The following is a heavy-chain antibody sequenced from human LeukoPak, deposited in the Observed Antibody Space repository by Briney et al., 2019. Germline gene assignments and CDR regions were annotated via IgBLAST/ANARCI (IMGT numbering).Heavy chain of an antibody. CDR1: VDTFSTYA. D-gene: IGHD3-10*01. V-gene: IGHV1-69*05. CDR3: ARDRHTMVRGVIPPFDY. Sequence: SVKVSCKASVDTFSTYAINWVRQAPGQGLEWMGGIIPIFGTANYAQKLQGRVTMTTDTSTSTAYMELRSLRSDDTAVYYCARDRHTMVRGVIPPFDYWGQGTLVTVSS. J-gene: IGHJ4*02. CDR2: IIPIFGTA.